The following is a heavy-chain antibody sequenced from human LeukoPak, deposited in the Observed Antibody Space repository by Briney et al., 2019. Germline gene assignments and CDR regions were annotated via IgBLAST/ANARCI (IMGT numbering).Heavy chain of an antibody. Sequence: PSETLSLTCTVSGGSISSSSYYCGWLRQPPGKGLEGIGNIYYSRSTNYNPSLNSRVTISLTTSKNESSLKLPSVTAADPAVYYCARHKLATWFDPWRQGTLVTVS. J-gene: IGHJ5*02. V-gene: IGHV4-39*01. CDR1: GGSISSSSYY. D-gene: IGHD2-15*01. CDR2: IYYSRST. CDR3: ARHKLATWFDP.